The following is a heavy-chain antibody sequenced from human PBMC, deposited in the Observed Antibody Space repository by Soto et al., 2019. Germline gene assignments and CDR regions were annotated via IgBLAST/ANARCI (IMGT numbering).Heavy chain of an antibody. D-gene: IGHD2-21*02. CDR3: ARQRTTVVTQAYFDY. CDR2: IYYSGRT. J-gene: IGHJ4*02. V-gene: IGHV4-39*01. CDR1: GESISSSSYY. Sequence: PSETLSLTCIVSGESISSSSYYWGWIRQPPGKGLEWIGSIYYSGRTYYNPSFKSRVTISIDTSKNQFSLKLSSVTATATAVYYCARQRTTVVTQAYFDYWGQGALVTVSS.